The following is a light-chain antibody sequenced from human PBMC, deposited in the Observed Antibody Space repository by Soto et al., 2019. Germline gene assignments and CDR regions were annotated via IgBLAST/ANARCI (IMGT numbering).Light chain of an antibody. J-gene: IGKJ5*01. V-gene: IGKV1-39*01. CDR3: QQYNNWPPIT. Sequence: DIQMTQSPSSLSVSVGDRVTITCRASQSISSYLNWYQQKPGKAPKLLIYAASSLKSGVPARFSGSGSGTEFTLTISSLQSEDFAVYYCQQYNNWPPITFGQGTRLEIK. CDR1: QSISSY. CDR2: AAS.